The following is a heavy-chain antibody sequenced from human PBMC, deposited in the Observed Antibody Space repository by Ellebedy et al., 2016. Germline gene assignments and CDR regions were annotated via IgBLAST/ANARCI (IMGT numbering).Heavy chain of an antibody. CDR3: ARRTTCWSGYYDF. Sequence: SETLSLXXTVSGCSFSSPDHYWSWIRQHPGKGLEWIGNSDSSGSAYYTPSLKCRVTISVDTSKNQVSLKLNFVTSADTAVYYCARRTTCWSGYYDFWGQGTLVTVSS. V-gene: IGHV4-31*03. D-gene: IGHD3-3*01. J-gene: IGHJ4*02. CDR2: SDSSGSA. CDR1: GCSFSSPDHY.